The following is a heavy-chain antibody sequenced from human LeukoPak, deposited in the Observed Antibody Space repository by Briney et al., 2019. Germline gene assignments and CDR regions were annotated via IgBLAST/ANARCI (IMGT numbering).Heavy chain of an antibody. CDR1: GFTFRSYW. D-gene: IGHD6-13*01. Sequence: PGGSLRLSCAASGFTFRSYWMSWVRQAPGKGLQWVANIYQDGSEKYYVDSVRGRFTISRDNAKNSLYLEMNRLRAEDTAVYYCARGPYGSSWYWFDSWGQGTLVTVSS. V-gene: IGHV3-7*01. J-gene: IGHJ5*01. CDR3: ARGPYGSSWYWFDS. CDR2: IYQDGSEK.